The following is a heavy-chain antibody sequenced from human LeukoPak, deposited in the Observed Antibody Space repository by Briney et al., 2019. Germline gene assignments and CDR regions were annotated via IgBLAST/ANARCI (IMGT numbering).Heavy chain of an antibody. J-gene: IGHJ4*02. CDR3: AKDDYGSGSYYDY. CDR1: GFTFSSYG. D-gene: IGHD3-10*01. CDR2: ISYDGSNK. Sequence: PGRSLRLSCAASGFTFSSYGMHWVRQAPGKGLEWAAVISYDGSNKYYADSVKGRFTISRDNSKNTLYLQMNSLRAEDTAVYYCAKDDYGSGSYYDYWGQGTLVTVSS. V-gene: IGHV3-30*18.